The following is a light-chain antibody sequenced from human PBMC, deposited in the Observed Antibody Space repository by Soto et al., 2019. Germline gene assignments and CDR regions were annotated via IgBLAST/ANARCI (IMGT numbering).Light chain of an antibody. CDR2: DAS. Sequence: DIQMTQSPSTLSASVGDRVTITCRASQSISRWLAWYHQKPGKAPNLLIYDASSLQSGVPSRFSGSGSATQFTLTISSLQPDDFATYYCQQYDSYPWTFDQGTRVEIK. V-gene: IGKV1-5*01. CDR1: QSISRW. CDR3: QQYDSYPWT. J-gene: IGKJ1*01.